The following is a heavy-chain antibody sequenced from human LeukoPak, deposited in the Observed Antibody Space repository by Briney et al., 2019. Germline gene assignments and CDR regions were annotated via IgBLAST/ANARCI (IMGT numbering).Heavy chain of an antibody. D-gene: IGHD3-10*01. CDR1: GGSISSSSYY. Sequence: SETLSLTCTVSGGSISSSSYYWGWIRQPPGKGLEWIGRIYTSGSTNYNPSLKSRVTMSVDTSKNQFSLKLSSVTAADTAVYYCARGFGVNFDYWGQGTLVTVSS. V-gene: IGHV4-39*07. J-gene: IGHJ4*02. CDR2: IYTSGST. CDR3: ARGFGVNFDY.